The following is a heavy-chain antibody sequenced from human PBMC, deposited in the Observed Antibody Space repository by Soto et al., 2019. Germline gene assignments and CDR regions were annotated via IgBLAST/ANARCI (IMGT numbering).Heavy chain of an antibody. CDR2: IIPLGSSQ. CDR1: GATYSPFIAYA. D-gene: IGHD2-21*02. Sequence: QVQLVQSGAEVKKPGSLLKVSCKASGATYSPFIAYAISWLRQAPGQGLEWMGSIIPLGSSQHYAEGFQGRATISPASSTFTVSLELTNLTSDDAAVYFCARSRDRCGGDCYSVYAAFDLWGQGTAVTVSS. J-gene: IGHJ3*01. V-gene: IGHV1-69*04. CDR3: ARSRDRCGGDCYSVYAAFDL.